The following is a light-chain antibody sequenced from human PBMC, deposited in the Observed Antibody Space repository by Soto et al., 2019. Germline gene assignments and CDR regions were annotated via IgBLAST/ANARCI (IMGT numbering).Light chain of an antibody. CDR3: QQYNKWPYT. CDR2: GAS. CDR1: QSVSRN. J-gene: IGKJ2*01. V-gene: IGKV3-15*01. Sequence: DIVMTQSPATLSVSPGERAALSCRASQSVSRNFAWYQQKPGQAPRLLIYGASTRATDVPARFTGSVSGTDFTLTISSLQSEDFAVYYCQQYNKWPYTFGQGTTLEIK.